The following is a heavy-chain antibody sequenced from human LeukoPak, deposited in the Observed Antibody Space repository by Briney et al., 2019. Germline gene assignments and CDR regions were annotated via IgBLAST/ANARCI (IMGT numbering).Heavy chain of an antibody. CDR1: GFTFSSYG. V-gene: IGHV3-23*01. CDR2: ISGSGGST. J-gene: IGHJ4*02. CDR3: ARDRDYSSGWYYFDY. Sequence: GGSLRLSCAASGFTFSSYGMSWVRQAPGKGLEWVSAISGSGGSTYYADSVKGRFTISRDNSKNTLYLQMNSLRAEDTAVYYCARDRDYSSGWYYFDYWGQGTLVTVSS. D-gene: IGHD6-19*01.